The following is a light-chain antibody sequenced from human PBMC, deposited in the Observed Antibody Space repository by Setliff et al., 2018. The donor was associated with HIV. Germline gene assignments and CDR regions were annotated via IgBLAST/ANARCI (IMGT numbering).Light chain of an antibody. V-gene: IGLV1-51*02. Sequence: QSVLTQPHPVSAAPRQKVTISCSGSSSNIGNNYVSWYQHLPGTAPKLLIYEDNKRPSGIPGRFSGSKSGASATLAITGLQTGDEADYYCGTWDTTLSVYVFGSGTKVTVL. J-gene: IGLJ1*01. CDR1: SSNIGNNY. CDR3: GTWDTTLSVYV. CDR2: EDN.